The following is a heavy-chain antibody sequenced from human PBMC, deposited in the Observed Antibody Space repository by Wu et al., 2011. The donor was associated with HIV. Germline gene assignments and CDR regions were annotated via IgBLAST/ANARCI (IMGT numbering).Heavy chain of an antibody. Sequence: QVQLVQSGAVAKRPGSSVKVSCAASGGTFSNFGITWVRQAPGQGLEWMGTIIPVIGTRNYAQKFQGRVTITADESTSTAFMEMSSLRSEDTAMYYCARGRIQLWYLDYWGQGTLVTVSS. CDR1: GGTFSNFG. CDR2: IIPVIGTR. J-gene: IGHJ4*02. D-gene: IGHD5-18*01. CDR3: ARGRIQLWYLDY. V-gene: IGHV1-69*11.